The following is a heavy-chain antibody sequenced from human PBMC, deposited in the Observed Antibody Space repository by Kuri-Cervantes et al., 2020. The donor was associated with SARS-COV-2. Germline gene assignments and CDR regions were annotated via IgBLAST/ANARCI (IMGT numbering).Heavy chain of an antibody. CDR3: ARGRLGVHDS. V-gene: IGHV3-30-3*01. J-gene: IGHJ4*02. CDR2: ISYDGSNK. CDR1: GFTFSRYA. Sequence: GESLKISCAASGFTFSRYAMHWVRQAPGKGLEWVAVISYDGSNKDYTASVKGRFTISRDNSQNTLYLQMKSLRTEDTALYYCARGRLGVHDSWGQGTLVTCYS. D-gene: IGHD2-8*01.